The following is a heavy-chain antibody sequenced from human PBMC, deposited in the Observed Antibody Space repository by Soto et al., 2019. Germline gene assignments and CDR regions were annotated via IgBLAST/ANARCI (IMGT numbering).Heavy chain of an antibody. D-gene: IGHD3-3*01. V-gene: IGHV3-23*01. CDR2: ISGYGDIT. Sequence: EVQLLESGGGLVQPGGSLRLSCAASGFTFNSYAMSWVRQAPGQGLEWVSSISGYGDITYYADSVEGRFTISRDNSKNTLFLQMNILRAEDTAVYYCAPSWDFWSGHYPNRGLDDWGQGTLVTVSS. CDR1: GFTFNSYA. CDR3: APSWDFWSGHYPNRGLDD. J-gene: IGHJ4*02.